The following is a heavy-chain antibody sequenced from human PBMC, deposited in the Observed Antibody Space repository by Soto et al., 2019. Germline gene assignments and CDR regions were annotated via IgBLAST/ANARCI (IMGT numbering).Heavy chain of an antibody. CDR1: GFSLYTTGVG. CDR2: FYWDDDK. J-gene: IGHJ4*02. D-gene: IGHD4-4*01. Sequence: QITLKESGPTLVKPTQTLTLTCTFSGFSLYTTGVGVGGTLPPPGKALDWLSLFYWDDDKRYRPSLRSRLTVTRDASRHHVVLTMTNLDPVDTGTYYCAHSRSTWDDYNPIFDYWSPGTLVTVSS. V-gene: IGHV2-5*02. CDR3: AHSRSTWDDYNPIFDY.